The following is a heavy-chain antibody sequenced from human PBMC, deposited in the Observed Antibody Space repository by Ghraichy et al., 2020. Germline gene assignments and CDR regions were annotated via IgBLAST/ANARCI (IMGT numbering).Heavy chain of an antibody. D-gene: IGHD6-19*01. V-gene: IGHV1-46*01. J-gene: IGHJ3*02. CDR1: GYTFTSYY. CDR2: INPSGGST. CDR3: ARGAYSSGWYWGAFDI. Sequence: ASVKVSCKASGYTFTSYYMHWVRQAPGQGLEWMGIINPSGGSTSYAQKFQGRVTMTRDTSTSTVYMELSSLRSEDTAVYYCARGAYSSGWYWGAFDIWGQGTMVTVSS.